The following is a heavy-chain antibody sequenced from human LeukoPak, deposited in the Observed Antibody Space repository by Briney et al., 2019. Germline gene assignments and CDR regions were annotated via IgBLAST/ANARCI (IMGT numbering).Heavy chain of an antibody. Sequence: GGSLRLSCAASRFTFSSYALSWVRQAPGKGLEWVSVISGSGETTYYADSVKGRFTISRDNSKNTLYLQMNSLRAEDTVVYYCATLPEWLRFASGWIDYWGQGTLVTVSS. J-gene: IGHJ4*02. CDR1: RFTFSSYA. V-gene: IGHV3-23*01. CDR2: ISGSGETT. D-gene: IGHD5-12*01. CDR3: ATLPEWLRFASGWIDY.